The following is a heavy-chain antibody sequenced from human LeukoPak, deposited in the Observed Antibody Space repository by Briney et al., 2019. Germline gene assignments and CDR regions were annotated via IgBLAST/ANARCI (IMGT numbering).Heavy chain of an antibody. D-gene: IGHD6-13*01. CDR3: ATLPGYSSSWFDP. Sequence: SVKVSCKASGGTFSSYAISWVRQAPGQGLEWMGRIIPILGIANYAQKFQGRVTITADKSTSTAYMELSSLRSEDTAVYYCATLPGYSSSWFDPWGQGTLVTVSS. CDR2: IIPILGIA. V-gene: IGHV1-69*04. CDR1: GGTFSSYA. J-gene: IGHJ5*02.